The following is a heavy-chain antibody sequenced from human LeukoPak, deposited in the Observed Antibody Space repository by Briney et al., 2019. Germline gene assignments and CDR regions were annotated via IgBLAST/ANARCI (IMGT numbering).Heavy chain of an antibody. J-gene: IGHJ4*02. CDR1: GFTFSIYS. D-gene: IGHD2-8*01. CDR3: AREDESERSNGASDY. V-gene: IGHV3-48*02. CDR2: ISSSSSVI. Sequence: GSLRLSCEASGFTFSIYSMNWVRQAPGKGLEWVSYISSSSSVIYHADSVKGRFTISRDNAKNSLYLQMNSLRNEDTAVYYCAREDESERSNGASDYWGQGTLVTVSS.